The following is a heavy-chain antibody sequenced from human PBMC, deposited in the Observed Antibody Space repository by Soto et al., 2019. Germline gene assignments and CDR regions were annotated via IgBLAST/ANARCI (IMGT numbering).Heavy chain of an antibody. J-gene: IGHJ3*02. D-gene: IGHD3-22*01. CDR1: GVSVTTGGFY. CDR2: IFYSGGT. Sequence: QVQLQESGPGLVKPSQTLSLTCDVSGVSVTTGGFYWSWIRQRPGKGLEWVGYIFYSGGTYYNPSHERRLTISLDTSKNQYSLTLSALTAADTAVYYCASFMRDYDSGGYYRSHAFDIWGQGKMVIVSS. CDR3: ASFMRDYDSGGYYRSHAFDI. V-gene: IGHV4-31*11.